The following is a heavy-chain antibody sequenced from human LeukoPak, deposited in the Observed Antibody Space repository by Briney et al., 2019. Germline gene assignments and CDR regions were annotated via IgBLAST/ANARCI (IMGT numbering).Heavy chain of an antibody. CDR1: GDSTSSRSYY. Sequence: SETLSLTCTVSGDSTSSRSYYWGWIRQPPGKGLEWIGSIYYSGSTNYNPSLKSRVTISVDTSKNQFSLKLSSVTAADTAVYYCVRSGYSYGYHVYWGQGTLVTVSS. V-gene: IGHV4-39*07. D-gene: IGHD5-18*01. CDR2: IYYSGST. J-gene: IGHJ4*02. CDR3: VRSGYSYGYHVY.